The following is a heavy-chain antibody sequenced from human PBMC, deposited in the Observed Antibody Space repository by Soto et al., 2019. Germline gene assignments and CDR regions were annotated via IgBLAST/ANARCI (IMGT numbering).Heavy chain of an antibody. J-gene: IGHJ4*02. CDR3: ARGYYDILTGYYNFPWYFDY. CDR1: GGSVSSGSYY. D-gene: IGHD3-9*01. V-gene: IGHV4-61*01. CDR2: IYYSGST. Sequence: QVQLQESGPGLVKPSETLSLTCTVSGGSVSSGSYYWSWIRQPPGKGLEWIGYIYYSGSTNYNPSLKSRVTISVDTSKNQFSLKLSSVTAADTAVYYCARGYYDILTGYYNFPWYFDYWGQGTLVTVSS.